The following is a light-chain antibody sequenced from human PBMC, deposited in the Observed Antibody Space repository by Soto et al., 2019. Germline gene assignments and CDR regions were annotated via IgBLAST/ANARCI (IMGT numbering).Light chain of an antibody. CDR2: GAS. V-gene: IGKV3-15*01. CDR3: HQYNSWPRGT. J-gene: IGKJ3*01. Sequence: EIVLTQSPGTLSLSPGVRATLSCRASQSVNLNLAWYQQKPGQPPRLLLYGASTRATGIPVRFRGSGSGTEFTLTISSLQSEDSAVYYCHQYNSWPRGTFGPGTKVEIK. CDR1: QSVNLN.